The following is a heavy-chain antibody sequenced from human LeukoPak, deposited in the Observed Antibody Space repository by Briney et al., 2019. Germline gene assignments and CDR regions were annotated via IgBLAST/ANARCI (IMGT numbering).Heavy chain of an antibody. CDR3: ARLGNDYGDYAETYYYYYYYMDV. CDR1: GFTFSSYS. V-gene: IGHV3-48*01. D-gene: IGHD4-17*01. J-gene: IGHJ6*03. Sequence: GGSLRLSCAASGFTFSSYSMNWVRPAPGKGLGWVSYISSSSSTIYYADSVKGRFTISRDNAKNSLYLQMNSLRAEDTAVYYCARLGNDYGDYAETYYYYYYYMDVWGKGTTVTISS. CDR2: ISSSSSTI.